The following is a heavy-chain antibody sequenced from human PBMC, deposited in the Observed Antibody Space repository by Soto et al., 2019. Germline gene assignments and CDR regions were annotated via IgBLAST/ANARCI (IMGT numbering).Heavy chain of an antibody. CDR3: ARGPGTMAKIDY. J-gene: IGHJ4*02. Sequence: QVQLQESGPGLVKPSQTLSLTCTVSGGSISSGGYYWSCIRQHPGKGLEWIGYIYYSGSTYYNPSLKSRVTISVDTSKNKFALKLSSVTAADTAVYYCARGPGTMAKIDYWGQGTLVTVSS. D-gene: IGHD3-10*01. CDR2: IYYSGST. V-gene: IGHV4-31*03. CDR1: GGSISSGGYY.